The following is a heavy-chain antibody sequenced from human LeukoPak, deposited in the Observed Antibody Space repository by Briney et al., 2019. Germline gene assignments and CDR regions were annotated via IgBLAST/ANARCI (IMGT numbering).Heavy chain of an antibody. V-gene: IGHV3-30-3*01. CDR3: ARDRGIGVAGSYYFDY. CDR2: ISYDGSNE. Sequence: GGSLRLSCAASGFTFSSYAMHWIRQAPGKGLEWVAVISYDGSNEYYADSVKGRFTISRDNSKNTLYLQINSLRADDTVVYFCARDRGIGVAGSYYFDYWGQGTLLTVSS. CDR1: GFTFSSYA. J-gene: IGHJ4*02. D-gene: IGHD2-15*01.